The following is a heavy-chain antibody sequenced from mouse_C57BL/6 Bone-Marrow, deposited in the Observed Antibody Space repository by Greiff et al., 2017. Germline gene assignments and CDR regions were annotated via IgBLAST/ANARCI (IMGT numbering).Heavy chain of an antibody. J-gene: IGHJ4*01. CDR2: IYPRDGST. Sequence: QVQLQQSGPELVKPGASVKLSCKASGYTFTSYDINWVKQRPGQGLEWIGWIYPRDGSTKYNEKFKGKATLTVDTSSSTAYMELHSLTSEDSAVYFCASLSTMVTTNISYYYAMDYWGQGTSVTVSS. V-gene: IGHV1-85*01. CDR3: ASLSTMVTTNISYYYAMDY. CDR1: GYTFTSYD. D-gene: IGHD2-2*01.